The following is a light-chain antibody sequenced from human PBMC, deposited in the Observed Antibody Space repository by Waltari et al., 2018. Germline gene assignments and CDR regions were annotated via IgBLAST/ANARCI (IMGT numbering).Light chain of an antibody. Sequence: QTVVTQEPSLSVSPGGTVTLTCALSSGSVSSTSYATWYQQTPGQAPRTLVYKATSRFSGVPDRFSGSILGNKAALTITGAQADDESDYYCSLYTGSGIWVFGGGTKLTVL. CDR3: SLYTGSGIWV. V-gene: IGLV8-61*01. J-gene: IGLJ3*02. CDR1: SGSVSSTSY. CDR2: KAT.